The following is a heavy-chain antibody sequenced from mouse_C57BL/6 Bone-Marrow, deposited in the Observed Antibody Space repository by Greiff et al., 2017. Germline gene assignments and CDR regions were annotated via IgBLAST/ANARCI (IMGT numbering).Heavy chain of an antibody. CDR3: ARSFTRVVIDY. Sequence: VQLQESGAELAKPGASVKLSCKASGYTFTSYWMHWVKQRPGQGLEWIGYINPSSGYTKYNQKFKGKATLTADKSSSTAYMQLSSLTYEDSAVYYCARSFTRVVIDYWGQGTTLTVSA. D-gene: IGHD1-1*01. CDR2: INPSSGYT. V-gene: IGHV1-7*01. J-gene: IGHJ2*01. CDR1: GYTFTSYW.